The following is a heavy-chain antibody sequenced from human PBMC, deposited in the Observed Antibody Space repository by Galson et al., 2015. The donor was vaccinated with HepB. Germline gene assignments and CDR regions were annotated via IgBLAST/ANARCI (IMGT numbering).Heavy chain of an antibody. Sequence: SCKASDYSFTTNFAINWVRQAPGQGLEWMGWISPHNRNTNYGQKFQGRVTMTTDTSTSTVYMELRSLTSDDTAVYYCARGPTVTGRFDYWGQGTLVTVSS. D-gene: IGHD4-17*01. V-gene: IGHV1-18*01. CDR1: DYSFTTNFA. J-gene: IGHJ4*02. CDR3: ARGPTVTGRFDY. CDR2: ISPHNRNT.